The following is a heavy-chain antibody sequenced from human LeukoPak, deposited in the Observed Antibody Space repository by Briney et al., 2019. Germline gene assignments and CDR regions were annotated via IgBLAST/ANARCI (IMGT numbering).Heavy chain of an antibody. V-gene: IGHV4-31*03. CDR2: IYYSGST. CDR1: GGSISSGGYY. D-gene: IGHD3-16*01. J-gene: IGHJ4*02. Sequence: SETLSLTCTVSGGSISSGGYYWSWIRQHPGDGLERIGYIYYSGSTYYNPSLKSRVTISIDTSKNQFSLKLSSVTAADTAVYYCARAGGFFSPFGYWGQGTLVTVSS. CDR3: ARAGGFFSPFGY.